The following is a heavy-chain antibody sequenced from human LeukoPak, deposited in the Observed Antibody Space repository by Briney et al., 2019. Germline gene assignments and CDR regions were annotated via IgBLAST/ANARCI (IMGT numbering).Heavy chain of an antibody. Sequence: ASVKVSCKASGYTITSYDINWVRQATGQGLEWMGWVNPNSGNTGYAQKFQGRVTMTRNTSISTAYMELSSLRSEETAVYYCARGGGYTTEFDPWGQGTLVTVSS. CDR3: ARGGGYTTEFDP. V-gene: IGHV1-8*02. J-gene: IGHJ5*02. CDR2: VNPNSGNT. D-gene: IGHD1-1*01. CDR1: GYTITSYD.